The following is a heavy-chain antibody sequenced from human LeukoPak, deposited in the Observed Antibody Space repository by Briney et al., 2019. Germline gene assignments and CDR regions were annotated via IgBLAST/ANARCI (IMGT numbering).Heavy chain of an antibody. CDR1: GYTFTGYY. J-gene: IGHJ4*02. D-gene: IGHD6-13*01. Sequence: ASVRVSCKASGYTFTGYYMHWVRQAPGQGLEWMGWINPNSGGTNYAQKFQGRVTMTRDTSISTAYMELSRLRSDDTAVYYCAREPIAAARFDYWGQGTLVTVSS. CDR3: AREPIAAARFDY. CDR2: INPNSGGT. V-gene: IGHV1-2*02.